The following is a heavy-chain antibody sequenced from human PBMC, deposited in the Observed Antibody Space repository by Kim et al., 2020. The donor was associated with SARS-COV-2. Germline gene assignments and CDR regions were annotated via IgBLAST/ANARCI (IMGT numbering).Heavy chain of an antibody. Sequence: SVKVSCKASGGTFSSYAISWVRQAPGQGLEWMGRIIPILGIANYAQKFQVRVTITADKSTSTAYMKLSSLRSEDTAVYYWARDPRFKLPYYYSSGKYWY. CDR2: IIPILGIA. V-gene: IGHV1-69*04. CDR3: ARDPRFKLPYYYSSGKYWY. J-gene: IGHJ2*01. D-gene: IGHD3-22*01. CDR1: GGTFSSYA.